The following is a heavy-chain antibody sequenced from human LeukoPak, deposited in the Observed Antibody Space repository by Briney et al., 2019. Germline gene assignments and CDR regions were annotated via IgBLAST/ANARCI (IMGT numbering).Heavy chain of an antibody. J-gene: IGHJ6*03. CDR3: AKDACSGGSCYYYYYYYMDV. CDR2: ISWDGGST. Sequence: GGSLRLSCAASGFTFDDYTMHWVRQAPGKGLEWVSLISWDGGSTYYADSVKGRFTISRDNSKNSLYLQMNGLRTEDTALYYCAKDACSGGSCYYYYYYYMDVWGKGTTVTVSS. D-gene: IGHD2-15*01. V-gene: IGHV3-43*01. CDR1: GFTFDDYT.